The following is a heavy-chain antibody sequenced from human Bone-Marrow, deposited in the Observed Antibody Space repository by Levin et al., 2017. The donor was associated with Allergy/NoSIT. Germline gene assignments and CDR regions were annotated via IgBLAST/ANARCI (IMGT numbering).Heavy chain of an antibody. J-gene: IGHJ5*02. D-gene: IGHD3-10*01. CDR2: IYYSGYT. V-gene: IGHV4-61*01. Sequence: KSSETLSLTCTVSGGSGTSGPYYWTWIRQTPGKGLEWIGYIYYSGYTNYNPSLESRVTISVDTSKNQFSLKLTSVTAADTAVYYCARGNYGSETYYENDYFDPWGQGVLVAVSS. CDR3: ARGNYGSETYYENDYFDP. CDR1: GGSGTSGPYY.